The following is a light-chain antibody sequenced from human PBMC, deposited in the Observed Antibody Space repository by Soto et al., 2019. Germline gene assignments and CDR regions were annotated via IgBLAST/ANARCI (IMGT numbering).Light chain of an antibody. CDR2: DAS. CDR1: QSITTW. Sequence: DIQMTQSPSTVSAYVGDSVTITCRASQSITTWLAWYQQRPGKAPKLLIYDASTLESGGPPGFSGSGSGTEFTLTISSLQPDDSATYFCQQYNTYPYTFGQGTKVDIK. CDR3: QQYNTYPYT. V-gene: IGKV1-5*01. J-gene: IGKJ2*01.